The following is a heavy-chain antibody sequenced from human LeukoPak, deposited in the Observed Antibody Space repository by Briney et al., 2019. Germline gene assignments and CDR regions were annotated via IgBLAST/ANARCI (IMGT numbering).Heavy chain of an antibody. D-gene: IGHD3-10*01. CDR3: ARDKSPTSGYGMDV. Sequence: SETLSLTCTVSGGSISSYYWSWIRQPAGKGLEWIGRIYTSGSTNYNPSLKSRVTISVDTSKNQFSLKLSSVTAADTAVYYCARDKSPTSGYGMDVWGQGTTVTVSS. J-gene: IGHJ6*02. V-gene: IGHV4-4*07. CDR1: GGSISSYY. CDR2: IYTSGST.